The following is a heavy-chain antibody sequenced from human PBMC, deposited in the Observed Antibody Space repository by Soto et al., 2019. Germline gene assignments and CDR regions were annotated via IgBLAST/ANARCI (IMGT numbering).Heavy chain of an antibody. J-gene: IGHJ6*02. CDR1: GGTFSSYA. D-gene: IGHD1-26*01. V-gene: IGHV1-69*06. CDR3: ARGTRSGSYYYYGLDV. CDR2: IIPIFGTT. Sequence: SVKVSCKASGGTFSSYAISWVRQAPGQGLEWMGGIIPIFGTTNYARRFQGRVTITADKSTSTAYMELRSLRSEDTAVYYCARGTRSGSYYYYGLDVWGQGTKVTVSS.